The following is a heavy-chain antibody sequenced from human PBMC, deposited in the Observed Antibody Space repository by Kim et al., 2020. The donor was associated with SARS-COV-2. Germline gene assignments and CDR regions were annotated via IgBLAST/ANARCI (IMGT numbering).Heavy chain of an antibody. CDR2: IIPIFGTA. CDR3: ASGTIWGYYYYYGMDV. CDR1: GGTFSSYA. J-gene: IGHJ6*02. Sequence: SVKVSCKASGGTFSSYAISWVRQAPGQGLEWMGGIIPIFGTANYAQKFQGRVTITADESTSTAYMELSSLRSEDTAVYYCASGTIWGYYYYYGMDVWGQGTTVTVSS. D-gene: IGHD1-1*01. V-gene: IGHV1-69*13.